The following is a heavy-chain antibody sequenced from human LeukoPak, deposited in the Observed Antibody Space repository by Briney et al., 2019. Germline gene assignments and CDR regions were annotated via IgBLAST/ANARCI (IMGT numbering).Heavy chain of an antibody. CDR1: GFTFSTYA. Sequence: GGSLRLSCGASGFTFSTYAMSWVRQAPGKGLEWVSTVSHSGTTTYYADSVKGRFTISRDNSKNTLYLQMTSLRADDTAVYYCAKIMALYCSGGTCNELDYWGQGALVTVSS. V-gene: IGHV3-23*01. D-gene: IGHD2-15*01. CDR2: VSHSGTTT. J-gene: IGHJ4*02. CDR3: AKIMALYCSGGTCNELDY.